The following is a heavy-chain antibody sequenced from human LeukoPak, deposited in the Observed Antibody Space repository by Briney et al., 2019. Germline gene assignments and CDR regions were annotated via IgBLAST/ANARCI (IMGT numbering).Heavy chain of an antibody. CDR1: GFTFSNAW. CDR2: INTDGSLI. J-gene: IGHJ4*02. CDR3: ARIIVGATGIDY. Sequence: GGSLRLSCAASGFTFSNAWMSWVRQAPGKGLVWVSRINTDGSLINYADSVKGRFTMSRDNSKNTLYLQMSSLRAEDTAVYYCARIIVGATGIDYXXXGXXXXVSS. D-gene: IGHD1-26*01. V-gene: IGHV3-74*01.